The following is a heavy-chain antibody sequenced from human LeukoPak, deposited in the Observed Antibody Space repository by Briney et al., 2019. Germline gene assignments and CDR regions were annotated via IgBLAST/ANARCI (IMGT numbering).Heavy chain of an antibody. CDR2: VNTDGSST. D-gene: IGHD4-23*01. Sequence: PGGSLRLSCAASGFTFSDYWMHWVRQAPGKGLVWVSRVNTDGSSTDYADSVKGRFTTSRDNAKNTLYLQMNSLRAEDTAVYYCASGYVDYGGNSRWGQGTLVTVSS. CDR3: ASGYVDYGGNSR. CDR1: GFTFSDYW. V-gene: IGHV3-74*01. J-gene: IGHJ4*02.